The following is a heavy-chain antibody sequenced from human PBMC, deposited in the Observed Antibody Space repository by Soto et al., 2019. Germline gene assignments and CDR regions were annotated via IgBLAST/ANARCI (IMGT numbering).Heavy chain of an antibody. Sequence: ASVKVSCKASGGTFSSYAISWVRQAPGQGLEWMGGIIPIFGTANYAQKFQGRVTITADESTSTAYMELSSLRSEDTAVYYCARVRRYCISTSCYPDWFDPWGQGTLVTVSS. CDR2: IIPIFGTA. D-gene: IGHD2-2*01. J-gene: IGHJ5*02. CDR1: GGTFSSYA. CDR3: ARVRRYCISTSCYPDWFDP. V-gene: IGHV1-69*13.